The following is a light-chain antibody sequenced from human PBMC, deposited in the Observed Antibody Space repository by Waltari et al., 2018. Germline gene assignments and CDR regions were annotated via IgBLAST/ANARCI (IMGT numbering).Light chain of an antibody. J-gene: IGLJ2*01. Sequence: QSVLTQPPSVSGTPGQRVTISCSGSSSNIGSRTMNWYRQLPGTAPKLRIFSNHLRPAGVPDRVSASKSGTSASLIISGLQSEDEGTYYCSTWEDSLNNLVFGGGTKLTVL. V-gene: IGLV1-44*01. CDR1: SSNIGSRT. CDR2: SNH. CDR3: STWEDSLNNLV.